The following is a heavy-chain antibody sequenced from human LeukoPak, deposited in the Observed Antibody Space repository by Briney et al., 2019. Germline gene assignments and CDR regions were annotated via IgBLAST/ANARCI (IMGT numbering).Heavy chain of an antibody. V-gene: IGHV4-39*02. J-gene: IGHJ6*03. Sequence: PSETLSLTCTVSGDSISTSNSYWGWIRQPPGKGLEWIGSIYYSGNTYYNASLKSRVTISVDTSKSQFSLKLSSVTAADTAVYYCAREGRGYYYYYMDVWGKGTTVTISS. CDR3: AREGRGYYYYYMDV. D-gene: IGHD5-24*01. CDR2: IYYSGNT. CDR1: GDSISTSNSY.